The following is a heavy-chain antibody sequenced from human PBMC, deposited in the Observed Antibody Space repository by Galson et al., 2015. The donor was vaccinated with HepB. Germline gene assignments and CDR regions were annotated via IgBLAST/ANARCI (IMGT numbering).Heavy chain of an antibody. D-gene: IGHD6-19*01. CDR2: ISSNGGST. V-gene: IGHV3-64D*06. CDR1: GFTFSSYA. CDR3: AGGIAVAGTPFDY. J-gene: IGHJ4*02. Sequence: SLRLSCAASGFTFSSYAMHWVRQAPGKGLEYVSAISSNGGSTYYADSVKGRFTISRDNSKNTLYLQMSSLRAEDTAVCYCAGGIAVAGTPFDYWGQGTLVTVSS.